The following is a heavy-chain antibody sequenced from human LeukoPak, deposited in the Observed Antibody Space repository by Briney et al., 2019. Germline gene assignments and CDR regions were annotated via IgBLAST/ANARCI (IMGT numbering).Heavy chain of an antibody. V-gene: IGHV1-2*02. Sequence: ASVKVSCKTSGYSFTDYYMNWVRQAPGQGLEWMGWINPNSGGTSFAQKFQGRVTMTRDTSISTVYMEVSWLTSDDTAIYYCARVDRFHGGPYLIGPWGQGTL. J-gene: IGHJ5*02. CDR1: GYSFTDYY. CDR3: ARVDRFHGGPYLIGP. CDR2: INPNSGGT. D-gene: IGHD2-21*01.